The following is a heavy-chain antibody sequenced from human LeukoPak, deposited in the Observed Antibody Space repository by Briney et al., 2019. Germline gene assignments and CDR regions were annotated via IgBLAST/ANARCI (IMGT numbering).Heavy chain of an antibody. D-gene: IGHD3-3*01. CDR3: ARDDPAFGVVSDY. J-gene: IGHJ4*02. Sequence: GGSLRLSCAASGFTLSSHWVNLLRPAPGEGLEWGANINKDGSETYYVDSVKGRFTISRDNAKNSLHLQMNSLRVEDTAVYYCARDDPAFGVVSDYWGQGTLVTVSS. V-gene: IGHV3-7*03. CDR1: GFTLSSHW. CDR2: INKDGSET.